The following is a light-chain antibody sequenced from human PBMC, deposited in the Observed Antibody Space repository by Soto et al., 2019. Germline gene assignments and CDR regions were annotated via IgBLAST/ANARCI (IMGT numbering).Light chain of an antibody. CDR1: QSVSSSY. Sequence: EIVLTQSPGSLSLSPAERATLSCRASQSVSSSYLAWYQQKPGQAPRLLIYGASSRATGIPDRFSGSGSGTDLTLTISRLEPEDVEGYYCQQYGSSPTFGQGTKVEIK. CDR2: GAS. V-gene: IGKV3-20*01. CDR3: QQYGSSPT. J-gene: IGKJ1*01.